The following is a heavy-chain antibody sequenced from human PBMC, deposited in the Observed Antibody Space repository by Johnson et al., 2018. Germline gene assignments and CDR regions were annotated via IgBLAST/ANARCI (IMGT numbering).Heavy chain of an antibody. J-gene: IGHJ4*02. D-gene: IGHD1-26*01. CDR3: ARVYLFDTGSYLFFDL. V-gene: IGHV3-11*01. CDR2: ISRNL. CDR1: GFTFSDYY. Sequence: QVQLVQSGGTLVKPGGSLRLSCAASGFTFSDYYMSWIRQAPGKGLEWVSYISRNLYYADSVKGRFTISRDNAKNSLYLQMNSVTTDDTAVYYCARVYLFDTGSYLFFDLWGQGTLVTVSS.